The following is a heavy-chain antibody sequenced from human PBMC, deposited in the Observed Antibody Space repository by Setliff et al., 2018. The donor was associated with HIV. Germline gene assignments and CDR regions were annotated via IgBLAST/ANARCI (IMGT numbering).Heavy chain of an antibody. D-gene: IGHD6-19*01. CDR1: GFTFSSYG. CDR3: ARRPAGAVAGGYGMDV. Sequence: PGGSLRLSCAASGFTFSSYGMHWVRQAPGKGLEWVAFIRYDGSNKYYADSVKGRFTISRDNSKNTLYLQMNSLRAEDTAVYYCARRPAGAVAGGYGMDVWGQGTTVTVSS. V-gene: IGHV3-30*02. J-gene: IGHJ6*02. CDR2: IRYDGSNK.